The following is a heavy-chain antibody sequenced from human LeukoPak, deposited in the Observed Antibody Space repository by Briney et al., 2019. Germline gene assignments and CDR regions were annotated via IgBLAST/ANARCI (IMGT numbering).Heavy chain of an antibody. CDR3: ARVIGYCSSTSCREFDP. V-gene: IGHV4-59*06. D-gene: IGHD2-2*01. CDR2: IYYSGST. CDR1: GGSISSYY. J-gene: IGHJ5*02. Sequence: PSETLSLTCTVSGGSISSYYWSWIRQHPGKGLEWIGYIYYSGSTYYNPSLKSRVTISVDTSKNQFSLKLSSVTAADTAVYYCARVIGYCSSTSCREFDPWGQGTLVTVSS.